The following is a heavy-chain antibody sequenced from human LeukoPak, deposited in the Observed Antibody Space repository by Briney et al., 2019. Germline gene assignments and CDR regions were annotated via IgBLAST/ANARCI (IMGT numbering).Heavy chain of an antibody. CDR2: ISSSGRTV. J-gene: IGHJ4*02. CDR1: GYTFSSYE. V-gene: IGHV3-48*03. CDR3: ARQIVGATGLDY. Sequence: GGSLRLSCAASGYTFSSYEMKWVRQAPGKGLEWVSYISSSGRTVYYADSVKGRFAISRDNAKDSLYLQMNSLRAEDTAVYYCARQIVGATGLDYWGQGTLVTVSS. D-gene: IGHD1-26*01.